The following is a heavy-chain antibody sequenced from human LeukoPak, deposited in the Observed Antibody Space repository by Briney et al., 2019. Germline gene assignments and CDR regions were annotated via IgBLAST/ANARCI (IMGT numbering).Heavy chain of an antibody. CDR3: AREAAYCGGDCYSTHSTLGDY. J-gene: IGHJ4*02. D-gene: IGHD2-21*02. V-gene: IGHV4-39*07. CDR2: IYYSGST. CDR1: GGSISSSSYY. Sequence: TSETLSLTCTVSGGSISSSSYYWGWIRQPPGKGLEWIGSIYYSGSTYYNPSLKSRVTISVDTSKNQFSLKLSSVTAADTAVYYCAREAAYCGGDCYSTHSTLGDYWGQGTLVTVSS.